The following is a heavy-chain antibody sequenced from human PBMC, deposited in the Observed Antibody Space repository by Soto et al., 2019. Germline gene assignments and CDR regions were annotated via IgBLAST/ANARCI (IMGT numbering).Heavy chain of an antibody. CDR2: IYPGDSDT. Sequence: PGESLKISCKASGYIFTNYWIGWVRQMAGKGLEWMGIIYPGDSDTRYSPTFQGHVTISADKSISTAYLQWSSLKASDTAIYYCARLTNPVIAVAGTPPVVSYYYGMDVWGQGTTVTVSS. CDR1: GYIFTNYW. V-gene: IGHV5-51*01. J-gene: IGHJ6*02. CDR3: ARLTNPVIAVAGTPPVVSYYYGMDV. D-gene: IGHD6-19*01.